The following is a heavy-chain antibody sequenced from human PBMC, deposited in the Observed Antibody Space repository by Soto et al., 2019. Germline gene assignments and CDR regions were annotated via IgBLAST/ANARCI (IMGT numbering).Heavy chain of an antibody. Sequence: GGSLRLSCAASGFTFSSYAMSWVRQAPGKGLEWVSAISGSGGSTYYADYVKGRFTISRDNSKNTLYLQKNSLRAEDTAVYYCAKVNDLIVATIIDYWGQGTLVTVSS. CDR1: GFTFSSYA. V-gene: IGHV3-23*01. CDR3: AKVNDLIVATIIDY. D-gene: IGHD5-12*01. J-gene: IGHJ4*02. CDR2: ISGSGGST.